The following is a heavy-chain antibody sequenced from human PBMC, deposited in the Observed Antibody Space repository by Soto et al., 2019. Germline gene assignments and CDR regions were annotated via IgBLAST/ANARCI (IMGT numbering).Heavy chain of an antibody. CDR1: GFTFSSYA. V-gene: IGHV3-30-3*01. CDR2: ISYDGSSK. J-gene: IGHJ5*02. Sequence: GGSLRLSCAASGFTFSSYAMHWVRQAPGKGLEWVAVISYDGSSKYYADSVKGRFTISRDNSKNTLYLQMNSLRAEDTAVYYCARVRGYDFWRGFDPWGQGTLVTVSS. D-gene: IGHD3-3*01. CDR3: ARVRGYDFWRGFDP.